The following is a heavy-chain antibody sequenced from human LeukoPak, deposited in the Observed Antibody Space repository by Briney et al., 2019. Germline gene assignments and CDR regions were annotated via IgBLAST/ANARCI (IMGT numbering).Heavy chain of an antibody. Sequence: ASVTVSYKASGYTFTSYGISWVRQAPGQGLEWMGWISAYNGNTNYAQKLQGRVTMTTDTSTSTAYMELRSLRSDDTAVYYCAREGYSGSYRAEYFQHWGQGTLVTVSS. CDR2: ISAYNGNT. D-gene: IGHD1-26*01. CDR1: GYTFTSYG. J-gene: IGHJ1*01. CDR3: AREGYSGSYRAEYFQH. V-gene: IGHV1-18*01.